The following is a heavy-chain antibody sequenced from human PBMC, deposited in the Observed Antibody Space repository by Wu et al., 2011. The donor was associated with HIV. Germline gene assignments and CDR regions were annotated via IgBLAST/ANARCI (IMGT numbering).Heavy chain of an antibody. V-gene: IGHV1-69*14. D-gene: IGHD3-22*01. CDR3: ARDGSYDSSGYSDY. J-gene: IGHJ4*02. Sequence: QVQLVAVWGREVKKPGSSVKVSCKASGGTFSSYAISWVRQAPGQGLEWMGRIIPIFGTANYAQKFQGRVTITADKSTSTAYMELSSLRSEDTAVYYCARDGSYDSSGYSDYWGQGTLVTVSS. CDR1: GGTFSSYA. CDR2: IIPIFGTA.